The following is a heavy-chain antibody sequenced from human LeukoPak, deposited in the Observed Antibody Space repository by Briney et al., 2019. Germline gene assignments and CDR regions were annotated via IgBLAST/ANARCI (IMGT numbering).Heavy chain of an antibody. D-gene: IGHD3-10*01. CDR3: AKDSGS. Sequence: PGRSLRLSCAASGFTFSSYGMHWVRQAPGKGLEGVAVISYDGSNKYYADSVKGRFTISRDNSKNTLYLQMNSLRAEDTAVYYCAKDSGSWGQGTLVTVSS. J-gene: IGHJ4*02. V-gene: IGHV3-30*18. CDR1: GFTFSSYG. CDR2: ISYDGSNK.